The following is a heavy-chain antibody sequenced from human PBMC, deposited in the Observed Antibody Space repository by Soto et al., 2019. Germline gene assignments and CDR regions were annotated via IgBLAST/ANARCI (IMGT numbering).Heavy chain of an antibody. CDR1: GFRFNDYS. V-gene: IGHV3-30*09. CDR2: ISYNGRND. Sequence: GGSLRLSCAASGFRFNDYSMHWVRQAPGKGLEWVAVISYNGRNDHSADSVRGRFAISRDNSKNTLYLQMNSLRAEDTAVYYCAREDGYRGGDAFDIWGQGTMVTVS. CDR3: AREDGYRGGDAFDI. D-gene: IGHD5-12*01. J-gene: IGHJ3*02.